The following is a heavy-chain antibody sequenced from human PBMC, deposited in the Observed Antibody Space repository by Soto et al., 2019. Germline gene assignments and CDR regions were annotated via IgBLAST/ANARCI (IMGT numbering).Heavy chain of an antibody. CDR1: GGTFSSYA. CDR2: IIPIFGTA. V-gene: IGHV1-69*12. D-gene: IGHD4-4*01. CDR3: ARDGGVSDYSPFDY. J-gene: IGHJ4*02. Sequence: QVQLVQSGAEVKKPGSSVKVSCKASGGTFSSYAISWVRQAPGQGLEWMGGIIPIFGTANYAQKFKGRVTIXAXETXSTAYMEIRSLRSEDTAVYYCARDGGVSDYSPFDYWGQATLVTVSS.